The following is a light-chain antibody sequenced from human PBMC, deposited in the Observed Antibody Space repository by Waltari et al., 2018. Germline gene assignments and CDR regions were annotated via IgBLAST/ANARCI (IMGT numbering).Light chain of an antibody. CDR2: EAT. Sequence: ETTLTQSPAFMSATPRDKVNISCRASQDIDDEMNWYQQKPGEGAIFIIQEATTLVPGIPPRFSGSGYGTDFTFTINNIQSEDVASYFCLEHDNFPTHTFGQGTKLEIK. V-gene: IGKV5-2*01. CDR1: QDIDDE. CDR3: LEHDNFPTHT. J-gene: IGKJ2*01.